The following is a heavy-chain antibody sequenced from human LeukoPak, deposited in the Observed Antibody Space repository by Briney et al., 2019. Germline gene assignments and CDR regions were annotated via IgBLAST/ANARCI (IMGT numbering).Heavy chain of an antibody. CDR1: GYTFTSYG. D-gene: IGHD3-3*01. Sequence: SVKVSCKASGYTFTSYGISWVRQAPGQGLEWMGRIIPILGIANYAQKFQGRVTTTADKSTSTAYMELSSLRSEDTAVYYCARGLAEYYDFWSGYYVEGNFDYWGQGTLVTVSS. J-gene: IGHJ4*02. CDR2: IIPILGIA. V-gene: IGHV1-69*04. CDR3: ARGLAEYYDFWSGYYVEGNFDY.